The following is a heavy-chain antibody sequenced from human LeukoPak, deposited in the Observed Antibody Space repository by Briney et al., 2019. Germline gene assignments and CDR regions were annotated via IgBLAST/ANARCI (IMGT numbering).Heavy chain of an antibody. CDR1: GYTFTGYY. CDR3: ARDILYGASDY. Sequence: ASVKVSCKASGYTFTGYYMHWVRHAPGQGLELMGWINPNSGGTNYAQKFQGRVTMTRDTSISTAYMELSRLRSDDTAVYYCARDILYGASDYWGQGTLVTVSS. CDR2: INPNSGGT. V-gene: IGHV1-2*02. J-gene: IGHJ4*02. D-gene: IGHD4/OR15-4a*01.